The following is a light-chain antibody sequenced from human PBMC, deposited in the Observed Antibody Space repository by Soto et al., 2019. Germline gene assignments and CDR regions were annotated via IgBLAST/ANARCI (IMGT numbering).Light chain of an antibody. J-gene: IGKJ2*01. Sequence: IQMTQSPSSLSASVGDRVTITCRASQGVRDDVGWYQQKPGKAPKLLIYSASTLQSGVPSRFSGSGSGRDFTLTISRLEPEDFAVYYCHQYGSSPYTFGQGTKLEIK. V-gene: IGKV1-6*01. CDR2: SAS. CDR3: HQYGSSPYT. CDR1: QGVRDD.